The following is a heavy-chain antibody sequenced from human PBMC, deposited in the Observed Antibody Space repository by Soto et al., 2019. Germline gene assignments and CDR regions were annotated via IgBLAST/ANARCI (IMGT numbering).Heavy chain of an antibody. J-gene: IGHJ3*02. V-gene: IGHV4-31*03. CDR3: ASPTTAGAFDI. Sequence: PSETLSLTCPVSGGSISSGGYYWSWIRQHPGKGLEWIGYIYYSGSTYYNPSLKSRVTISVDTSKNQFSLKLSSVTAADTAVYYCASPTTAGAFDIWGQGTMVTVSS. D-gene: IGHD4-17*01. CDR1: GGSISSGGYY. CDR2: IYYSGST.